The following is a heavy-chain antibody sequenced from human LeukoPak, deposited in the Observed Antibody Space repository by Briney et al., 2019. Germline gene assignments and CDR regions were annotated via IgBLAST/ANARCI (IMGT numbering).Heavy chain of an antibody. CDR1: GFTFSSYS. D-gene: IGHD6-13*01. CDR2: ISSSSSYI. V-gene: IGHV3-21*01. CDR3: ARHIAAAGTDY. Sequence: GGSLRLSCAASGFTFSSYSMNWVRQAPGKGLEWVSSISSSSSYIYYADSVKGRFIISRDNAKNSLYLQMNSLRAEDTAVYYCARHIAAAGTDYWGQGTLVTVSS. J-gene: IGHJ4*02.